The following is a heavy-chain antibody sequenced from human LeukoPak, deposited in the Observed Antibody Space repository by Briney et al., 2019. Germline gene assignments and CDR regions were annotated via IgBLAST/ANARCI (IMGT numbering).Heavy chain of an antibody. V-gene: IGHV4-38-2*01. Sequence: PSETLSLTCAVSGYSISSGYYWGWIRQPPGKGLEWIGSIYHSGSTYYNPSLKSRVTISVDTSKNQFSLKLSSVTAADTAVYYCARAFQLVSPDYWGQGTLVTVSS. CDR3: ARAFQLVSPDY. CDR2: IYHSGST. D-gene: IGHD6-13*01. CDR1: GYSISSGYY. J-gene: IGHJ4*02.